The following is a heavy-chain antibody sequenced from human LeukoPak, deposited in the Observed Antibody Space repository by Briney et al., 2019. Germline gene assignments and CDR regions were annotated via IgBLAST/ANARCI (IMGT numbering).Heavy chain of an antibody. V-gene: IGHV1-2*02. CDR3: ARDSLVTSSFDY. Sequence: GASVKVSCKASGYTFTGYYMHWVRQAPGQGLEWMGWINPNSGGTNYAQKFQGRGTMTRDTSISTAYMELSRLRSDDTAVYYCARDSLVTSSFDYWGQGTLVTVSS. J-gene: IGHJ4*02. CDR2: INPNSGGT. CDR1: GYTFTGYY. D-gene: IGHD5-18*01.